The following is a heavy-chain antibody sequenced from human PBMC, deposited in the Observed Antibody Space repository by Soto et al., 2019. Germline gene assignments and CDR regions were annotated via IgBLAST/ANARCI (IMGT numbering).Heavy chain of an antibody. CDR3: ARLAIGSNPGGGP. J-gene: IGHJ4*02. V-gene: IGHV3-74*03. Sequence: EVQLEESGGDLVQPGGSLRLSCAASGFTFSTYWMHWVRQAPGKGLVWVSRINSDGSITTYADSVKGRFTISRDTSKNTLNLKMTSLRARDTVWYYLARLAIGSNPGGGPGGRGT. CDR1: GFTFSTYW. CDR2: INSDGSIT. D-gene: IGHD1-26*01.